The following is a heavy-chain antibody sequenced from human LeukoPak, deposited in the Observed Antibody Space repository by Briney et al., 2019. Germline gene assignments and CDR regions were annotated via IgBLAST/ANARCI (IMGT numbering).Heavy chain of an antibody. CDR2: MYYSGHT. D-gene: IGHD1-26*01. CDR3: ARHTLVGARNAFDI. CDR1: GGSISSYY. Sequence: SETLSLTCNVSGGSISSYYWSWIRQPPGKGLVWIGYMYYSGHTKYNPSLKSRVTTSVDSSKNQFSLKLSSVTAADTAVYYCARHTLVGARNAFDIWGQGTMVTVSS. V-gene: IGHV4-59*08. J-gene: IGHJ3*02.